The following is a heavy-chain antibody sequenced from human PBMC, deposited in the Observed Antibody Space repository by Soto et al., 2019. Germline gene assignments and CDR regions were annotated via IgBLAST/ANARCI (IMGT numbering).Heavy chain of an antibody. CDR2: ISGSGGST. Sequence: PGGSLRLSCAASGFTFSSYAMSWVRQAPGKGLEWVSAISGSGGSTYYADSVKGRFTISRDNSKNTLYLQMNSLRAEDTAVYYWAKVGHRGVHYYYYYGMDVWGQGTTVTVSS. J-gene: IGHJ6*02. V-gene: IGHV3-23*01. D-gene: IGHD3-10*01. CDR1: GFTFSSYA. CDR3: AKVGHRGVHYYYYYGMDV.